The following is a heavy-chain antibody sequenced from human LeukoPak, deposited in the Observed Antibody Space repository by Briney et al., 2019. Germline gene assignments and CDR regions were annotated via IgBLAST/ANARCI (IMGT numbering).Heavy chain of an antibody. V-gene: IGHV3-21*01. J-gene: IGHJ4*02. CDR1: GFTFDDYG. D-gene: IGHD6-19*01. Sequence: GGSLRLSCAASGFTFDDYGMSWVRQAPGKGLEWVSSISSSSSYIYYADSVKGRFTISRDNAKNSLYLQMNSLRAEDTAVYYCARGSAVAGQGDYWGQGTLVTVSS. CDR2: ISSSSSYI. CDR3: ARGSAVAGQGDY.